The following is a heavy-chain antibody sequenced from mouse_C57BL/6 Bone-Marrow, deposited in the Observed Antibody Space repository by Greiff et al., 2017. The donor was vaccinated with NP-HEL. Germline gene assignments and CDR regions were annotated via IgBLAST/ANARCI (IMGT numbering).Heavy chain of an antibody. CDR1: GYTFTSYG. J-gene: IGHJ2*01. D-gene: IGHD1-1*01. CDR2: IYPRSGNT. CDR3: AREGCYLYFDY. V-gene: IGHV1-81*01. Sequence: VKLMESGAELARPGASVKLSCKASGYTFTSYGISWVKQRTGQGLEWIGEIYPRSGNTYYNEKFKGKATLTADKSSSTAYMELRSLTSEDSAVYFCAREGCYLYFDYWGQGTTLTVSS.